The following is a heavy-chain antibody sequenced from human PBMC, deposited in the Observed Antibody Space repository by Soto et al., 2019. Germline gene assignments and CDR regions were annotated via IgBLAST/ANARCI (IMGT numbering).Heavy chain of an antibody. V-gene: IGHV4-34*01. CDR1: GGSFSGYY. CDR3: AGQLWFGELSNAFDI. CDR2: INHSGST. D-gene: IGHD3-10*01. Sequence: QVQLQQWGAGLLKPSETLSLTCAVYGGSFSGYYWSWIRQPPGKGLEWIGEINHSGSTNYNPSLKSRVTISVDTSKNQFSLKLSSVTAADTAVYCCAGQLWFGELSNAFDIWGQGTMVTVSS. J-gene: IGHJ3*02.